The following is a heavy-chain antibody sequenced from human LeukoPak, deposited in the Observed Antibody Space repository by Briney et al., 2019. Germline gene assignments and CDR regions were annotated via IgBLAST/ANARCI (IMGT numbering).Heavy chain of an antibody. CDR2: IYYSGST. CDR3: AREGEIEGTLDY. CDR1: GGSISSGGYY. V-gene: IGHV4-31*03. Sequence: PSETLSLTCTVSGGSISSGGYYWSWIRQHPGKGLEWIGYIYYSGSTYYNPSLKSRVTISVDTSKNQFSLKLSSVTAADTAVYYCAREGEIEGTLDYWGQGTLVTVSS. D-gene: IGHD5-24*01. J-gene: IGHJ4*02.